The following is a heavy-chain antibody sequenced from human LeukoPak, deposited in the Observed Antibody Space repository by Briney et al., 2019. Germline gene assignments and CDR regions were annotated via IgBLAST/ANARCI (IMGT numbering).Heavy chain of an antibody. V-gene: IGHV4-39*07. CDR1: SGSIHSSSYY. Sequence: SSETLSLTCTVSSGSIHSSSYYWGWIRQSPGKGLEWIGSIYYTGNTYYNPSLKSRVTISVDTSKDQFSLKLSSVTAADTAVYYCARDFISTGYWLHYWYFDLWGRGTLVTVSS. D-gene: IGHD3-9*01. CDR2: IYYTGNT. J-gene: IGHJ2*01. CDR3: ARDFISTGYWLHYWYFDL.